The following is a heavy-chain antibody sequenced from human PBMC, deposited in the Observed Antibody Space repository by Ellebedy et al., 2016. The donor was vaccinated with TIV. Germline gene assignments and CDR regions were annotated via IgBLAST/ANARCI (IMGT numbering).Heavy chain of an antibody. CDR3: AKDRTPGDGYWVFDN. CDR1: GFTFSAFA. D-gene: IGHD5-18*01. V-gene: IGHV3-23*01. J-gene: IGHJ4*02. Sequence: GESLKISCAASGFTFSAFAVAWVRQAPGKGLEWVSGIVGSGAQKYADSVKGRFTISRDNSKRTVDLQMNSLRAEDTAVYFCAKDRTPGDGYWVFDNWGQGTLVSVSS. CDR2: IVGSGA.